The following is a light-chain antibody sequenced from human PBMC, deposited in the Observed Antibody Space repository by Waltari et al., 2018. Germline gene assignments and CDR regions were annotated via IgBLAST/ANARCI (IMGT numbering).Light chain of an antibody. Sequence: QSALTQPAPVSGSPGQAITIPCTGTSSDFGRYNLVSWYQQHPGKAPKLMIYEGSKRPSGVSNRFSGSKSGNTASLTISGLQAEDEADYYCCSYAGSSTFEVFGGGTKLTVL. CDR3: CSYAGSSTFEV. V-gene: IGLV2-23*03. CDR1: SSDFGRYNL. J-gene: IGLJ2*01. CDR2: EGS.